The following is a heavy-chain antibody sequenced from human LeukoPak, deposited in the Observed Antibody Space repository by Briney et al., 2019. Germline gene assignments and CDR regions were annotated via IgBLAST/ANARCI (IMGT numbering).Heavy chain of an antibody. CDR3: ARDSSSGWNRFDY. CDR2: ISSSSSTI. J-gene: IGHJ4*02. D-gene: IGHD6-19*01. CDR1: GFTFSSYS. V-gene: IGHV3-48*01. Sequence: PGGSLRLSCAASGFTFSSYSMNWVRQAPGKGLEWVSYISSSSSTIYYADSVKGRFTISRDNAKNSLYLQMNSLRAEDTAVYYCARDSSSGWNRFDYWGQGTLVTVSS.